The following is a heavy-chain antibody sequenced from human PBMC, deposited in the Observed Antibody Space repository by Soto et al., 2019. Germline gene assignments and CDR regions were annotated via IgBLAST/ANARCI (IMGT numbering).Heavy chain of an antibody. Sequence: SETLSLTCTVSGGSIRSGDYYWSWIRQPPGKGLEWIGYIYYSGSTYYNPSLKSRVTISIDTSKNQFSLKLSSVTAADTAVYYCARDGFFGRSGYFDYWGQGTLVTVS. D-gene: IGHD3-3*01. J-gene: IGHJ4*02. CDR1: GGSIRSGDYY. V-gene: IGHV4-30-4*01. CDR2: IYYSGST. CDR3: ARDGFFGRSGYFDY.